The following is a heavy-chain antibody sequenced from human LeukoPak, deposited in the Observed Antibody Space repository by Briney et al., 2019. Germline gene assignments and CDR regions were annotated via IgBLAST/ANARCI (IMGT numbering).Heavy chain of an antibody. CDR1: GYTFTTYS. D-gene: IGHD6-13*01. J-gene: IGHJ4*02. V-gene: IGHV1-18*01. CDR2: ISAYNGNA. Sequence: ASVKVSCKASGYTFTTYSITWVRQAPGQGLEWMGWISAYNGNAKYAQRVQGRVTMATDTSTSTAYMGLRSLRSDDTAVYFCARGPRLYSSSWYVPDFWGQGTLVTVSS. CDR3: ARGPRLYSSSWYVPDF.